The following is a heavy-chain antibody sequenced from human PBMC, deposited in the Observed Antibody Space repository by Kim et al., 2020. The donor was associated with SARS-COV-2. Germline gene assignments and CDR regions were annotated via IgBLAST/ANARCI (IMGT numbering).Heavy chain of an antibody. D-gene: IGHD4-17*01. CDR1: GFTFSSYS. V-gene: IGHV3-21*01. Sequence: GGSLRLSCAASGFTFSSYSMNWVRQAPGKGLEWVSSISSSSSYIYYADSVKGRFTISRDNAKNSLYLQMNSLRAEDTAVYYCAREQRRTDYGGNSHAFDIWGQGTMVTVSS. CDR3: AREQRRTDYGGNSHAFDI. J-gene: IGHJ3*02. CDR2: ISSSSSYI.